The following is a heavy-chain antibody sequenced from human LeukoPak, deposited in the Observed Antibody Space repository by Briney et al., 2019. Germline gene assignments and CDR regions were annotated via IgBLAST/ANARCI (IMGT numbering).Heavy chain of an antibody. V-gene: IGHV4-61*02. CDR2: IYPSGST. Sequence: SETLSLTCTVSGDSISTINYYWSWIRQPAGKGLEWIGRIYPSGSTNYNPSLKSRVTISVDTSKNQFSLRLSSVTAADTAVYYCARVTGYIVEDYFDYWGQGTLVTVSS. CDR3: ARVTGYIVEDYFDY. J-gene: IGHJ4*02. CDR1: GDSISTINYY. D-gene: IGHD3-22*01.